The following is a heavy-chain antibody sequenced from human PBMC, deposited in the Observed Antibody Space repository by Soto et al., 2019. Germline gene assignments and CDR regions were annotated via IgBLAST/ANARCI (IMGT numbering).Heavy chain of an antibody. V-gene: IGHV3-30*18. D-gene: IGHD3-10*01. CDR1: GVTPGRYG. CDR2: ISYDGGNK. J-gene: IGHJ5*02. CDR3: VKDQRMYYYGSGSAS. Sequence: QVELVESGGGVVQPGRSLKLSCAASGVTPGRYGMHWVRQAPGKGLEWLAVISYDGGNKYYAYSVKGRFTISRDNSRNTLYLQTVNPRAEDTAVYYCVKDQRMYYYGSGSASWGQGTLVTVSS.